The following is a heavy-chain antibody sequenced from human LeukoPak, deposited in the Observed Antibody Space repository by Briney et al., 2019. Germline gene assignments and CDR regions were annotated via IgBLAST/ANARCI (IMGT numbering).Heavy chain of an antibody. J-gene: IGHJ4*02. D-gene: IGHD3-3*01. CDR2: ISSSSSTI. CDR3: ARSPYYDFWSGYPRPYYFDY. Sequence: GGSLRLSCAASGFTFSSYSMNWVRQAPGKGLEWVSYISSSSSTIYYADSVKGRFTISRDNAKNSLYLQMNSLRAEDTAVYYCARSPYYDFWSGYPRPYYFDYWGQGTLVTVSS. CDR1: GFTFSSYS. V-gene: IGHV3-48*01.